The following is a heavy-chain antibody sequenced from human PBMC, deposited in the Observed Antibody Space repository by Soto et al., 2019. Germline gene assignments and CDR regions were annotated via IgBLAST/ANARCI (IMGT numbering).Heavy chain of an antibody. J-gene: IGHJ5*02. CDR2: ISAYNGNT. Sequence: QVQLVQSGAEVKKPGASVKVSCKASGYTFTSYGISWVRQASGQGLEWMGWISAYNGNTKYAQKLQGRVTMTTDTCTSTAYMELRSMRTDDTAVYYCARDEAYKWNDGGWVDPWGQGTPVTVSS. CDR1: GYTFTSYG. CDR3: ARDEAYKWNDGGWVDP. V-gene: IGHV1-18*01. D-gene: IGHD1-1*01.